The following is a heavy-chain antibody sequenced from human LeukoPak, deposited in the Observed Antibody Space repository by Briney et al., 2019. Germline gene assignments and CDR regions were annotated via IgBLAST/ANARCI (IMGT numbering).Heavy chain of an antibody. V-gene: IGHV4-59*12. CDR1: GGSISSYY. J-gene: IGHJ4*02. CDR2: IYYSGST. CDR3: ARDGGNEGFDY. D-gene: IGHD4-23*01. Sequence: SETLSLTCTVSGGSISSYYWSWIRQPPGKGLEWIGYIYYSGSTNYNPSLKSRVTISVDTSKNQFSLKLSSVTAADTAVYYCARDGGNEGFDYWGQGTLVTVSS.